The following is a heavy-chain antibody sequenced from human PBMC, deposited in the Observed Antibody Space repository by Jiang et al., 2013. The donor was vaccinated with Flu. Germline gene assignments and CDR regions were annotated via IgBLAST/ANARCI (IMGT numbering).Heavy chain of an antibody. CDR3: ATGGYCSGGACYSFFDY. CDR2: IDPSDSYT. J-gene: IGHJ4*02. Sequence: GAEVKKPGESLTISCKASGYSFTSNWITWVRQMPGKGLEWMGRIDPSDSYTNYSPSFQGHVTISVDKSITTAYLQWSSLKASDTAMYYCATGGYCSGGACYSFFDYWGQGTLVTVSS. CDR1: GYSFTSNW. D-gene: IGHD2-15*01. V-gene: IGHV5-10-1*01.